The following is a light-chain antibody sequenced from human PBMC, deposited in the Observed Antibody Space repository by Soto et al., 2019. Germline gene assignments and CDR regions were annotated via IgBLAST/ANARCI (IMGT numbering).Light chain of an antibody. Sequence: QSVLTQPPSASGTPGQRVTISCSGSSSNIRSNTVNWYQQLPGTAPKLLIYTNDQRPSGVPDRFSGSKSDTSASLVISRLRFEDEVVYYWEPGDNTQRGLLFGGGPQLPVL. J-gene: IGLJ2*01. CDR1: SSNIRSNT. CDR3: EPGDNTQRGLL. CDR2: TND. V-gene: IGLV1-44*01.